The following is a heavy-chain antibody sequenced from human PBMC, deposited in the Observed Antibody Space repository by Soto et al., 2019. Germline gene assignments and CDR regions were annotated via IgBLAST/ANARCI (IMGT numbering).Heavy chain of an antibody. J-gene: IGHJ4*02. D-gene: IGHD3-22*01. CDR3: ARLEYYDSSGYYDY. Sequence: SVKVSCKASGGTFSSYAISWVRQAPGQGLEWMGGIIPIFGTANYAQKFQGRVTITADESTSTAYMELSSLRSEDTAVYYCARLEYYDSSGYYDYWGQGPLVTVSS. CDR2: IIPIFGTA. CDR1: GGTFSSYA. V-gene: IGHV1-69*13.